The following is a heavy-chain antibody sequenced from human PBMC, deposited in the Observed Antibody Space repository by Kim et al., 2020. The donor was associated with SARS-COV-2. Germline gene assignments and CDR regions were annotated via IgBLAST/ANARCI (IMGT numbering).Heavy chain of an antibody. CDR2: INHSGST. J-gene: IGHJ4*02. CDR1: GGSFSGYY. D-gene: IGHD5-18*01. V-gene: IGHV4-34*01. CDR3: ARRPYSEYSYGYARPYDY. Sequence: SETLSLTCAVYGGSFSGYYWSWIRQPPGKGLEWIGEINHSGSTNYNPSLKSRVTISVDTSKNQFSLKLSSVTAADTAVYYCARRPYSEYSYGYARPYDYWGQGTLVTVSS.